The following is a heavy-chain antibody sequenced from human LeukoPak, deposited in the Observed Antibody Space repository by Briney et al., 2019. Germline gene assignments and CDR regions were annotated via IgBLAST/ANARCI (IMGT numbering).Heavy chain of an antibody. Sequence: GGSLRLSCAASGFTVSSNYMSWVRQAPGKGLEWVSVIYSGGSTYYADSVKGRFTISRDNSKNTLYLQMNSLRAEDTAVYYCARDTGITGYYYDSSGAYFDYWGQGTLVTVSS. CDR3: ARDTGITGYYYDSSGAYFDY. CDR2: IYSGGST. J-gene: IGHJ4*02. CDR1: GFTVSSNY. D-gene: IGHD3-22*01. V-gene: IGHV3-66*02.